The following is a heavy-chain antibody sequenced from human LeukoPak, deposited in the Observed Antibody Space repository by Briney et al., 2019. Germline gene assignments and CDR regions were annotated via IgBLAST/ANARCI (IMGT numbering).Heavy chain of an antibody. CDR3: ARDLEVIPNAPGGY. V-gene: IGHV3-23*01. CDR2: ISGSGGST. D-gene: IGHD2-2*01. CDR1: GFTFSSYA. Sequence: GGSLRLSCAASGFTFSSYAMSWVRQAPGKGLEWVSAISGSGGSTYYADSVKGRFTISRDNARNSLYLQMNSLRAEDTAVYYCARDLEVIPNAPGGYWGQGTLVTVSS. J-gene: IGHJ4*02.